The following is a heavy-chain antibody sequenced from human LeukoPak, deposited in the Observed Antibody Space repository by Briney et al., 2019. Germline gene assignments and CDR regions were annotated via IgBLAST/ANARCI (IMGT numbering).Heavy chain of an antibody. J-gene: IGHJ4*02. CDR2: IFYSGST. Sequence: SETLSLTCTVSSGSISTSNYYWGWVRQPPGKALEWIGNIFYSGSTYYSPSLKSRVTISLDTSRNQFSLKLNSVTAADTAVYYCARGMGSGWYFDYWGQGTLVTVSS. D-gene: IGHD6-19*01. CDR1: SGSISTSNYY. CDR3: ARGMGSGWYFDY. V-gene: IGHV4-39*07.